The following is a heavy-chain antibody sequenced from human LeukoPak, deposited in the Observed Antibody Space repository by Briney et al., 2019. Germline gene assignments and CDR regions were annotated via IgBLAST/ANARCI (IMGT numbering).Heavy chain of an antibody. CDR1: GFTFSSYG. CDR3: AKDLENYYGSVSY. V-gene: IGHV3-30*18. Sequence: GRSLRLSCAASGFTFSSYGMHWVRQAPGKGLEWVAVISYDGSNKYYADSVKGRFTISRDNSKNTLYLQMNSLRGEDTAVYHCAKDLENYYGSVSYWGQGTLVTVSS. J-gene: IGHJ4*02. D-gene: IGHD3-10*01. CDR2: ISYDGSNK.